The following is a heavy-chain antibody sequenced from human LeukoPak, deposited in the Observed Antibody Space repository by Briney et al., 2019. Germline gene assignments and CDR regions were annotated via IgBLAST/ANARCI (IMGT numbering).Heavy chain of an antibody. Sequence: SQTLSLTCTVSGGSISSGDYYWSWIRQPPGKGLEWIGYIYYSGSTYYNPSLKSRVTISVDTSKNQFSLKLSSVTAADTAVYYCARDRLKGIAAAGYYYYGMDVWGQGTTVTVSS. CDR3: ARDRLKGIAAAGYYYYGMDV. D-gene: IGHD6-13*01. CDR2: IYYSGST. CDR1: GGSISSGDYY. V-gene: IGHV4-30-4*01. J-gene: IGHJ6*02.